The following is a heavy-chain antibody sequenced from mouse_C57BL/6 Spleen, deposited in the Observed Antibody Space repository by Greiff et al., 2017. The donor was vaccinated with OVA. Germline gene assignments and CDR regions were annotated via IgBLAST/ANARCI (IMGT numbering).Heavy chain of an antibody. D-gene: IGHD3-2*02. J-gene: IGHJ2*01. V-gene: IGHV1-15*01. Sequence: QVQLQQSGAELVRPGASVTLSCKASGYTFTDYEMHWVKQTPVHGLEWIGAIDPETGGTAYNQKFKGKAILTADKSSSTAYMELRRLTSEDSAVYYCTRREGGSGYFDYWGQGTTLTVSS. CDR3: TRREGGSGYFDY. CDR2: IDPETGGT. CDR1: GYTFTDYE.